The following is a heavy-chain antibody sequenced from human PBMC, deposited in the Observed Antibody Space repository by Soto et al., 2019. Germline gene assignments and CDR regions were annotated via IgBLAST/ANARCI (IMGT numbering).Heavy chain of an antibody. CDR2: IIPILGIA. D-gene: IGHD3-22*01. V-gene: IGHV1-69*02. Sequence: QVQLVQSGAEVKKPGSSVKVSCKASGGTFSSYTISWVRQAPGQGLEWMGRIIPILGIANYAQKFRGRVTITADKSTSTAYMELSSLRSVDTAVYYCARVNYYDSSGYPDYWGQGTLVTVSS. CDR1: GGTFSSYT. CDR3: ARVNYYDSSGYPDY. J-gene: IGHJ4*02.